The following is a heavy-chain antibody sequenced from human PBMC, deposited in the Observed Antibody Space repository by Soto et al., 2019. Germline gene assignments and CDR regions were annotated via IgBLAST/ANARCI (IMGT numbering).Heavy chain of an antibody. J-gene: IGHJ6*02. Sequence: SETLSLTCTVSGGSISSSSYHWGWIRQPPGKGLEWIGSIYYSGSTYYNPSLKSRVTISVDTSKNQFSLKLSSVTAADTAVYYCASPSSGAMDVWGQGTTVTVSS. CDR3: ASPSSGAMDV. D-gene: IGHD6-25*01. CDR2: IYYSGST. V-gene: IGHV4-39*01. CDR1: GGSISSSSYH.